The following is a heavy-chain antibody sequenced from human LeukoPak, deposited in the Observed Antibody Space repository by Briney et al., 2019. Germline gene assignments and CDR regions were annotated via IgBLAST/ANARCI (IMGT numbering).Heavy chain of an antibody. CDR2: IYTSGST. CDR3: ARDMNIRTGTTGNYYYYYMDV. Sequence: SETLSLTCTVSGGSISSYYWSWIRQPAGKGLEWIERIYTSGSTNYNPSLKSRVTMSVDTSKNQFSLKLSSVTAADTAVYYCARDMNIRTGTTGNYYYYYMDVWGKGTTVTVSS. D-gene: IGHD1-7*01. CDR1: GGSISSYY. V-gene: IGHV4-4*07. J-gene: IGHJ6*03.